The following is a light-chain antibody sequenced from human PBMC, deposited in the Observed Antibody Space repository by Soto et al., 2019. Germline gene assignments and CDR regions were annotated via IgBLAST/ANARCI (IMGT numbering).Light chain of an antibody. CDR1: QSISSY. J-gene: IGKJ1*01. V-gene: IGKV1-39*01. CDR2: AAS. Sequence: DMQMTQSPSSLSASVGDSVTITCRASQSISSYLNWYQQKPGKAPKVLIYAASSLQSGIPSRFSGSGSGTDFTLIISSLQPEDFATYYCQQSYSIPWTFGQGTKVDIK. CDR3: QQSYSIPWT.